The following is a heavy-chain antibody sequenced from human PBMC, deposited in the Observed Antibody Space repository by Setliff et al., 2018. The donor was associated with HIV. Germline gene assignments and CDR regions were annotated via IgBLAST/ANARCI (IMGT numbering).Heavy chain of an antibody. D-gene: IGHD1-1*01. J-gene: IGHJ6*02. CDR2: IGSSGRTK. CDR3: VRGLWGSSGVFDFGTYITHYWNGMDV. Sequence: PGGSLRLSCAASGFIFSSYEMNWVRQAPGKGLEWVSYIGSSGRTKYYADSLKGRFTISRDNAKNSLYQQMNSLRAEDTAIYYCVRGLWGSSGVFDFGTYITHYWNGMDVWGQGTTVTVSS. CDR1: GFIFSSYE. V-gene: IGHV3-48*03.